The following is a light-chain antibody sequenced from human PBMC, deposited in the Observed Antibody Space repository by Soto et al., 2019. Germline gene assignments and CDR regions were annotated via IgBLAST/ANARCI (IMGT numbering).Light chain of an antibody. Sequence: QSVLTQPASVSGSPGQSITISCTGTSSDVGSYNLVSWYQQHPGKAPKLMIYEVSKRPSGVSNRFSGSKSGNTASLTISGLQAEDEADYYCCSYAGSIYVFGTGTKVT. CDR2: EVS. J-gene: IGLJ1*01. CDR3: CSYAGSIYV. V-gene: IGLV2-23*02. CDR1: SSDVGSYNL.